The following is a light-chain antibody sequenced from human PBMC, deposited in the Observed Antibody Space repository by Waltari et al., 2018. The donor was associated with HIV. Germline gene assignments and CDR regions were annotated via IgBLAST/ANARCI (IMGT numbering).Light chain of an antibody. V-gene: IGKV3-15*01. Sequence: VLTQSPATLSVSPVERATLSCRASQSLTINFAWYQQKPGQAPRLLIYAASTRATGIPARFTGSGSGTEFTLTISSLQSEDFAFYYCQQYNNWPRTFGQGTKVEIK. CDR3: QQYNNWPRT. CDR2: AAS. J-gene: IGKJ1*01. CDR1: QSLTIN.